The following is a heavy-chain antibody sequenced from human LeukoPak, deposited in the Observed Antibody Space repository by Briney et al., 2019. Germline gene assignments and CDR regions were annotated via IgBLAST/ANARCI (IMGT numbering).Heavy chain of an antibody. Sequence: SETLSLTCTVSGYSISSYYWSWIRQPPGKGLEWIGYIYYSGSTNYNPSLKSRVTISVDTSKNQFSLKLSSVTAADTAVYYCARVGGTYDYVWGTFDPWGQGTLVTVSS. CDR3: ARVGGTYDYVWGTFDP. J-gene: IGHJ5*02. CDR2: IYYSGST. D-gene: IGHD3-16*01. V-gene: IGHV4-59*01. CDR1: GYSISSYY.